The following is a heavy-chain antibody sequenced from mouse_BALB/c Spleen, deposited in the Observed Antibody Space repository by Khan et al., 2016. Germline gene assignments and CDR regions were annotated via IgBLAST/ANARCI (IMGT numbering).Heavy chain of an antibody. CDR2: IRNKANGYTT. J-gene: IGHJ4*01. CDR3: ASDGYYPYARDY. Sequence: EVQLVESGGDLVQPGGSLRLSCATSGFTFIDYYMSWVRQPPGKALEWLGFIRNKANGYTTEYSASVKGRFTISSYNSQSILYLQMNSLSAEDSDTYYCASDGYYPYARDYWGQGTSVTVSS. CDR1: GFTFIDYY. D-gene: IGHD2-3*01. V-gene: IGHV7-3*02.